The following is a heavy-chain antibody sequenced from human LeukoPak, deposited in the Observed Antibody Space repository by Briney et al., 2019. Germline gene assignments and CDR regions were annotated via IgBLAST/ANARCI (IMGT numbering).Heavy chain of an antibody. D-gene: IGHD1-26*01. J-gene: IGHJ4*02. V-gene: IGHV4-30-4*08. CDR1: GGSISSGDYY. CDR2: IYYSGST. CDR3: PRELGSTDFDY. Sequence: PSGTLSLTCTVSGGSISSGDYYWSWIRQPPGKGLEWIGYIYYSGSTYYNPSLKSRVTISVDTSKNQFSLKLSSVTAADTAVYYCPRELGSTDFDYWGQGTLVTVSS.